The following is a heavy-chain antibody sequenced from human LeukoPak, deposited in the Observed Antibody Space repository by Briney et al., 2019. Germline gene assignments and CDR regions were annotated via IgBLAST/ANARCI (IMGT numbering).Heavy chain of an antibody. CDR2: IWYDGSNK. Sequence: GRSLRLSCAASGFTFSSYGMHWVRQAPGKGLEWVAVIWYDGSNKYYADSVKGRFTTSRDDPKNTLYLQMNSLRAEDTAVYYCARDRGFYYYGIDVWGQGTTVTVS. J-gene: IGHJ6*02. D-gene: IGHD5-24*01. CDR1: GFTFSSYG. CDR3: ARDRGFYYYGIDV. V-gene: IGHV3-33*01.